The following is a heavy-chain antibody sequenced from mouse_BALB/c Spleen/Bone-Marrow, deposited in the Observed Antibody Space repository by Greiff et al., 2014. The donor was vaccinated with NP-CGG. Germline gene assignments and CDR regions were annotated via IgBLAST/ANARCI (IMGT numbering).Heavy chain of an antibody. Sequence: EVQLQQSGPELVKPGASVKMSCKASGYTFTSYVMHWVKQKPGQGLEWIGNINPYNDGTKYNEKFKGKATLTSDKFSSTAYMELGSLPSEDSAVYYCARSLYGFDWYFDVWGAGTTVTVSS. CDR1: GYTFTSYV. CDR2: INPYNDGT. J-gene: IGHJ1*01. V-gene: IGHV1-14*01. CDR3: ARSLYGFDWYFDV. D-gene: IGHD2-2*01.